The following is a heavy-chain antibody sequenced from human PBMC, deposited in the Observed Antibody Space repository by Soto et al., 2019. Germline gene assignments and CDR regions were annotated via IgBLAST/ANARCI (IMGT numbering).Heavy chain of an antibody. CDR1: GFTFSSYG. J-gene: IGHJ4*02. CDR3: ANDRYYYGSGSYRPFDY. CDR2: ISYDGSNK. Sequence: QVQLVESGGGVVQPGRSLRLSCAASGFTFSSYGMHWVRQAPGKGLEWVAVISYDGSNKYYADSVKGRFTISRDNSKNTVYLQMNSLRADDTAVYYCANDRYYYGSGSYRPFDYWGQGTLVTVSS. D-gene: IGHD3-10*01. V-gene: IGHV3-30*18.